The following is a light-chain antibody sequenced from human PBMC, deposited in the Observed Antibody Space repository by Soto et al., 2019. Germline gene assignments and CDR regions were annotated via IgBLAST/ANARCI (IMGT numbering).Light chain of an antibody. Sequence: AIRMTQSPSSLSASTGDRVTITCRASQGISSYLAWDQQKPGKAPKLLIYAASTLQSGVPSRFSGSGSGTDFTLTISCLQSEDFATYYCQQYYSYPATFGPGTKVDIK. CDR3: QQYYSYPAT. CDR1: QGISSY. CDR2: AAS. J-gene: IGKJ3*01. V-gene: IGKV1-8*01.